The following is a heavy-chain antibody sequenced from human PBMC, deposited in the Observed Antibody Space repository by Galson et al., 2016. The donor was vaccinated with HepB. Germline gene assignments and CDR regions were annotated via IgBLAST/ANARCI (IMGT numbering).Heavy chain of an antibody. D-gene: IGHD3-10*01. CDR1: GDNFATYW. J-gene: IGHJ3*02. V-gene: IGHV5-51*01. CDR3: TRRAVRGLITRHAFEI. Sequence: QSGAEVKKPGESLKISCKGSGDNFATYWIGWVRQVPGKGLEWMGLIYPSDSDTNYSPSFQGQVTISADRSVSTAYLQWDSLRAPDTAMYYCTRRAVRGLITRHAFEIWGQGTMVTVSS. CDR2: IYPSDSDT.